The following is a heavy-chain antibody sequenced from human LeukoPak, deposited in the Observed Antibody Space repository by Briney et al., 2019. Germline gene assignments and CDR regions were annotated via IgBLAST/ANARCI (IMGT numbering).Heavy chain of an antibody. J-gene: IGHJ3*02. Sequence: GGSLRLSCAASGFTFSGYGMHWVRQAPGKGLEWVANIKQDGSEKYYVDSVKGRFTISRDNAKNSLYLQMNSLRVEDTAVYYCARSNDFDIWGQGTMVTVSS. V-gene: IGHV3-7*05. CDR1: GFTFSGYG. CDR3: ARSNDFDI. CDR2: IKQDGSEK.